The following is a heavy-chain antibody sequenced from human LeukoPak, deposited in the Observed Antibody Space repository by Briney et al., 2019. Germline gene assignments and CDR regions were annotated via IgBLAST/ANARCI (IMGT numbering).Heavy chain of an antibody. CDR1: GFTFGTYA. CDR3: VKDGSGSYYDY. V-gene: IGHV3-30*18. CDR2: ISYDGSNK. J-gene: IGHJ4*02. D-gene: IGHD3-10*01. Sequence: GRSLRLSCAASGFTFGTYAMHWVRQAPGKGLEWVAVISYDGSNKYYADSVKGRFTISRDNSKNTLYLQMSSLRAEDTAVYYCVKDGSGSYYDYWGQGTLVTVSS.